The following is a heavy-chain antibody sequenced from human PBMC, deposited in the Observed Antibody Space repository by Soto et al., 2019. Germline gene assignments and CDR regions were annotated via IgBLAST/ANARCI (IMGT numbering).Heavy chain of an antibody. CDR2: IWYDGSNK. CDR3: ARDWITYYYDSSGPSEIYGMDV. J-gene: IGHJ6*02. Sequence: PGGSLRLSCAASGFTFSSYGMHWVRQAPGKGLEWVAVIWYDGSNKYYADSVKGRFTSSRDNSKNTLYLQMNSLRAEDTAVYYCARDWITYYYDSSGPSEIYGMDVWGQGTTVTVSS. D-gene: IGHD3-22*01. V-gene: IGHV3-33*01. CDR1: GFTFSSYG.